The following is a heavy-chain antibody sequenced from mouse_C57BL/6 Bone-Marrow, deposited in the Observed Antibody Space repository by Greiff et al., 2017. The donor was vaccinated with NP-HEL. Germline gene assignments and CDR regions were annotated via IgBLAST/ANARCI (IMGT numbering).Heavy chain of an antibody. Sequence: QVHVKQSGAELARPGASVKLSCKASGYTFTSYGISWVKQRTGQGLEWIGEIYPRSGNTYYNEKFKGKATLTADKSSSTAYMELRSLTSEDSAVYFCARPYYDPFAYWGQGTLVTVSA. CDR3: ARPYYDPFAY. CDR1: GYTFTSYG. D-gene: IGHD2-10*01. CDR2: IYPRSGNT. J-gene: IGHJ3*01. V-gene: IGHV1-81*01.